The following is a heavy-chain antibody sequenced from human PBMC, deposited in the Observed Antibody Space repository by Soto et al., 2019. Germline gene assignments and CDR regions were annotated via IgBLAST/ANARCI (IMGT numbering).Heavy chain of an antibody. CDR2: IWSDGSNK. D-gene: IGHD2-15*01. CDR3: ARDGYCSGGSCYSVPVFDY. CDR1: GFTFSNYG. J-gene: IGHJ4*02. V-gene: IGHV3-33*01. Sequence: QVQLVESGGGVVQPGRSLRLSCAASGFTFSNYGMHWVRQAPGKGLEWVAVIWSDGSNKYYADSVKGRFTISRDNSKNTLYLQMTSLRAEDTAVYYCARDGYCSGGSCYSVPVFDYWGQGTLVTVSS.